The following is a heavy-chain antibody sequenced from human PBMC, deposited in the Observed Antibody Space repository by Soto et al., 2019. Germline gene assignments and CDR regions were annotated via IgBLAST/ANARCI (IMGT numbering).Heavy chain of an antibody. Sequence: ASVKVSCKAPADTFTSYYLNWVRQAPGQGLEWMGVINPHGGSTKFAQKFQGRVTMTRDTSRSTVYMELRSLTSEDTAVYYCARSSGGNFGIIIEGTNWVGRRGE. CDR1: ADTFTSYY. CDR3: ARSSGGNFGIIIEGTNWVGR. D-gene: IGHD3-3*01. CDR2: INPHGGST. V-gene: IGHV1-46*01. J-gene: IGHJ5*02.